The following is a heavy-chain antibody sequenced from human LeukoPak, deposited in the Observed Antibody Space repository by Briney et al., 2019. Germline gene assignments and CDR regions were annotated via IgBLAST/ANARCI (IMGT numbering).Heavy chain of an antibody. Sequence: GGSLRLSCAASGFTFSNAWMSWVRQAPGKGLEWVGRIKSKTDGGTTDYAAPVKGRFTISRDDSKNTLYLQMNSLKTEDTAVYYCVLRYFGWLYYGMDVWGQGTTVTVSS. CDR1: GFTFSNAW. V-gene: IGHV3-15*01. CDR2: IKSKTDGGTT. D-gene: IGHD3-9*01. CDR3: VLRYFGWLYYGMDV. J-gene: IGHJ6*02.